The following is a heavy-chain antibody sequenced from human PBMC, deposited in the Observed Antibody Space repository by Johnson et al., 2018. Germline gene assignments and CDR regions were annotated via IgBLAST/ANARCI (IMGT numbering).Heavy chain of an antibody. J-gene: IGHJ3*02. CDR1: GFTFSSYW. V-gene: IGHV3-74*01. Sequence: VQLQESGGGLVQPGGSLRLSCVASGFTFSSYWMHWVRQDPGKGLVWVSRSYSDGSIRNYADSVKGRFTISRDNAKNTLYLQMNSLGVEDTAVYYCARGSLVSGYYSRGAFEIWGQGTMVTVAS. CDR3: ARGSLVSGYYSRGAFEI. CDR2: SYSDGSIR. D-gene: IGHD3-22*01.